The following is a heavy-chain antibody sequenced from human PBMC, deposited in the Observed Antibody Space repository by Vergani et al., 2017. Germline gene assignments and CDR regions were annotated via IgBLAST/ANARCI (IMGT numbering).Heavy chain of an antibody. CDR1: GLTYISYY. V-gene: IGHV1-2*02. CDR3: TSFPTETSEYYDSTGYYHRFFEK. Sequence: QVQVVQSGAEVKKPGASLKISCRASGLTYISYYLHWVRQAPGQGLEWMGVINPKNGLTKYAQRFQGRVSLTRDTSITTAFMELSSLRSDDTAMYYCTSFPTETSEYYDSTGYYHRFFEKWGQGTLVTVSS. J-gene: IGHJ4*02. CDR2: INPKNGLT. D-gene: IGHD3-16*01.